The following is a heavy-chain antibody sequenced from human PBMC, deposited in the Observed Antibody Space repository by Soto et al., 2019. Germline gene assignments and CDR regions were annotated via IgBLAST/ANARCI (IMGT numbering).Heavy chain of an antibody. Sequence: GGSLRVSCAASGFNFSSYGMHWVRQAPGKGLEWVAVIWYDGSNKYYADSVKGRFTISRDNSKNTLYLQMNSLRAEDTAVYYCARGISFRYSYGLDAFDIWGQGTMVTVSS. CDR2: IWYDGSNK. D-gene: IGHD5-18*01. CDR3: ARGISFRYSYGLDAFDI. CDR1: GFNFSSYG. J-gene: IGHJ3*02. V-gene: IGHV3-33*01.